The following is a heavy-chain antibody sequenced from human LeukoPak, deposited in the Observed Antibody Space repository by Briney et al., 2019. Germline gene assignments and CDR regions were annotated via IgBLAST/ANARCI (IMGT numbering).Heavy chain of an antibody. CDR2: IYHSGTT. J-gene: IGHJ4*02. V-gene: IGHV4-59*12. CDR1: GGSISGYY. Sequence: SETLSLTCTVSGGSISGYYWSWIRQPPGRRLEWIGYIYHSGTTNYNPSLKSRVTISVDTSKNQFSLKLSSVTAADTAVYYCARGYHDFWSGGDGIDYWGQGTLVTVSS. D-gene: IGHD3-3*01. CDR3: ARGYHDFWSGGDGIDY.